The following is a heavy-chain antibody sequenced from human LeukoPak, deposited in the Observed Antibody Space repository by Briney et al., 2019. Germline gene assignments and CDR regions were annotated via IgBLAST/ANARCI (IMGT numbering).Heavy chain of an antibody. J-gene: IGHJ5*02. D-gene: IGHD3-22*01. Sequence: SGPTLVKPTQTLTLTCTFSGFSLSTSGVGVGWIRQPPGKALEWLALIYWDDDKRYSPSLKSRLTITKNTSKNQVVLTMTNIDPVDTATYYCAHRRYYDSSGYAPNWFDPWGQGTLVTVSS. CDR1: GFSLSTSGVG. CDR2: IYWDDDK. V-gene: IGHV2-5*02. CDR3: AHRRYYDSSGYAPNWFDP.